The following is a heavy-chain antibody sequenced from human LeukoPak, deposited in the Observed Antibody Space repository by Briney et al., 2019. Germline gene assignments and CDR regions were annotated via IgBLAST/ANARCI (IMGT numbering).Heavy chain of an antibody. J-gene: IGHJ4*02. D-gene: IGHD1-26*01. CDR2: IYTSGST. Sequence: SETLSLTCTVSGNSISSGDNYWSWIRQPAGKGLEWIGRIYTSGSTNYNPSLRSRVTISGGTSKNQFSLRLSSVTAADTAVYYCARTLWEQGYFDYWGQGTLVTVSS. V-gene: IGHV4-61*02. CDR3: ARTLWEQGYFDY. CDR1: GNSISSGDNY.